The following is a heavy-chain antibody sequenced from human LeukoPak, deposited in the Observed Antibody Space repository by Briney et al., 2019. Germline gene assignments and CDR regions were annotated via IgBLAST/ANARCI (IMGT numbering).Heavy chain of an antibody. CDR3: ARSNHYYGSGSGDAFDL. Sequence: ASVKVSCKASGYTFTSYGISWVRQAPGQGLEWMGWMSAYNGNTNYAQKLLGRVTMTTDTSTSTAYMELRSLRSDDTAVYYCARSNHYYGSGSGDAFDLWGQGTKVIVSS. D-gene: IGHD3-10*01. CDR1: GYTFTSYG. CDR2: MSAYNGNT. V-gene: IGHV1-18*01. J-gene: IGHJ3*01.